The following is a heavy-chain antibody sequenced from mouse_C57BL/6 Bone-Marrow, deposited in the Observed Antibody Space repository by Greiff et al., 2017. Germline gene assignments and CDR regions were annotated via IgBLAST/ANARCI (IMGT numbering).Heavy chain of an antibody. J-gene: IGHJ1*03. Sequence: VQLQQSGAELARPGASVKLSCKASGYTFTSYGISWVKQRTGQGLEWIGEIYPRSGNTYYNEKVKGKATLTADKSSSTAYMELRSLTSEDSAVYFCARYGYKTWYFDVWGTGTTVTVSS. V-gene: IGHV1-81*01. CDR1: GYTFTSYG. CDR3: ARYGYKTWYFDV. CDR2: IYPRSGNT. D-gene: IGHD2-2*01.